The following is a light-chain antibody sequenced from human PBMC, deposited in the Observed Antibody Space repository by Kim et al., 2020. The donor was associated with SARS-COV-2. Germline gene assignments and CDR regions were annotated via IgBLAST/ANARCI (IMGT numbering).Light chain of an antibody. V-gene: IGLV1-44*01. CDR1: SSNIGSYT. CDR2: SNN. CDR3: AAWDDSLNGYV. Sequence: QSVLTQPPSASGTPGQMVTISCSGSSSNIGSYTVNWYQQLPGTAPKLLIYSNNQRPSGVPDRFSGSKSGTSASLAISGLQSEDEADYYCAAWDDSLNGYVFGTGTKVTVL. J-gene: IGLJ1*01.